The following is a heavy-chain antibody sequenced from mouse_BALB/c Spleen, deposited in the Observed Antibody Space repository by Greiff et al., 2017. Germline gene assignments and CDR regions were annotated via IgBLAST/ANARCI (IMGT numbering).Heavy chain of an antibody. D-gene: IGHD2-2*01. CDR2: IWAGGST. J-gene: IGHJ4*01. Sequence: VQRVESGPGLVAPSQSLSITCTVSGFSLTSYGVHWVRQPPGKGLEWLGVIWAGGSTNYNSALMSRLSISKDNSKSQVFLKMNSLQTDDTAMYYCAREGGYDRYYAMDYWGQGTSVTVSS. V-gene: IGHV2-9*02. CDR3: AREGGYDRYYAMDY. CDR1: GFSLTSYG.